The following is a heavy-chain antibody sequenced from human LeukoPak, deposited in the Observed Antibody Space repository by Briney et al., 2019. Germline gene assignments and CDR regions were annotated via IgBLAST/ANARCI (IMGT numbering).Heavy chain of an antibody. CDR1: GFTFSNHW. J-gene: IGHJ4*02. CDR3: VGWGISGITNH. V-gene: IGHV3-74*01. CDR2: INRDGSRT. D-gene: IGHD1-7*01. Sequence: GVLRLSCAASGFTFSNHWMHWVRQAPGKGLMWVSRINRDGSRTDYADSVKGRFTISRDNAKNSLYLQMNSVRAEDTAVYYCVGWGISGITNHWGQGTLVTVSS.